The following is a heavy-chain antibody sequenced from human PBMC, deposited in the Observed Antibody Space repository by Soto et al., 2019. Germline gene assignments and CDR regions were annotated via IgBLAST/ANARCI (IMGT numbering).Heavy chain of an antibody. CDR3: ASGSGDYYGSGRLYYYYGMDV. D-gene: IGHD3-10*01. Sequence: QMQLVQSGAEVKKTGSSVKVSCKASGYTFTYRCLHWVRQAPGQALEWMGWITPFNGNTNYAQKFQDRVTITRDRSMSTAYMELSSLRSEDTAMYYCASGSGDYYGSGRLYYYYGMDVWGQGTTVTVSS. V-gene: IGHV1-45*02. CDR2: ITPFNGNT. J-gene: IGHJ6*02. CDR1: GYTFTYRC.